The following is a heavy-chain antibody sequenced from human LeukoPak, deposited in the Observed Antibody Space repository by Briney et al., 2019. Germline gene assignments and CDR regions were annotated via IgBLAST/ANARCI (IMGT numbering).Heavy chain of an antibody. CDR2: IYTSGST. V-gene: IGHV4-61*02. CDR3: AKRGLDRRRVFDI. Sequence: SETLSLTCTVSGGSISSGSYYWSWIRQPAGKGLEWIGRIYTSGSTNYNPSLKSRVTISVDTSKNQFSLKLSSVTAADTAVYYWAKRGLDRRRVFDIWGKGTMAPVSS. J-gene: IGHJ3*02. CDR1: GGSISSGSYY. D-gene: IGHD3/OR15-3a*01.